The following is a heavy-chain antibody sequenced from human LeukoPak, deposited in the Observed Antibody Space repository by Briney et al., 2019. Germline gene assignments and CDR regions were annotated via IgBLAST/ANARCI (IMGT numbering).Heavy chain of an antibody. V-gene: IGHV4-59*08. Sequence: SETLSLTCTVSGGSISSHYWSWIRQPPGKGLEWIGYIYYSGSTNYNPSLKSRVTISVDTSKNQFSLKLSSVTAADTAVYYCARGGTPPSYYGMDVWGQGTTVTVSS. J-gene: IGHJ6*02. CDR1: GGSISSHY. CDR3: ARGGTPPSYYGMDV. D-gene: IGHD2-15*01. CDR2: IYYSGST.